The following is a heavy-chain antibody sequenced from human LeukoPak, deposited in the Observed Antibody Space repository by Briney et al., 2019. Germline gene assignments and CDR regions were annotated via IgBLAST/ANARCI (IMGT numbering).Heavy chain of an antibody. CDR2: IYYSGST. Sequence: SETLSLTCTVSGGSISSYYWSWIRQPPGKGLEWIGYIYYSGSTNYNPSLKSRVTISVDTSKNQFSLKLSSVTAADTAVYYCAREAIVVVSNWFDPWGQGTLVTVSS. D-gene: IGHD3-22*01. V-gene: IGHV4-59*12. CDR3: AREAIVVVSNWFDP. J-gene: IGHJ5*02. CDR1: GGSISSYY.